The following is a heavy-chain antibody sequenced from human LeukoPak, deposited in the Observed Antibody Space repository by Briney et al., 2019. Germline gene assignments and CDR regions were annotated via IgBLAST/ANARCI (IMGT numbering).Heavy chain of an antibody. V-gene: IGHV3-23*01. CDR2: ITGRGGT. D-gene: IGHD4-17*01. Sequence: PGGSLRLSCAASGLTFSNYAMTWVRQAPGKGLEWISSITGRGGTSYTDSVKGRFTVYRDNPKNTLYLQMNSLRVGDTALYYCAKDPNGDYVGAFDSWGQGTMVTVSS. J-gene: IGHJ3*01. CDR3: AKDPNGDYVGAFDS. CDR1: GLTFSNYA.